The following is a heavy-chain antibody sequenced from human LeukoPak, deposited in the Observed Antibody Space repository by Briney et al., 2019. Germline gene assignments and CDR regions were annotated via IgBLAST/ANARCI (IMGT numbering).Heavy chain of an antibody. J-gene: IGHJ6*03. CDR3: ARVLPRRSRWFGELSFYYYYMDV. Sequence: SETLSLTCTVSGYSISSGYYWGWIRPPPGKGLEWIGSIYHSGSTYYNPSLKSRVTISVDTSKNQFSLKLSSVTAADTAVYYCARVLPRRSRWFGELSFYYYYMDVWGKGTTVTVSS. CDR2: IYHSGST. V-gene: IGHV4-38-2*02. D-gene: IGHD3-10*01. CDR1: GYSISSGYY.